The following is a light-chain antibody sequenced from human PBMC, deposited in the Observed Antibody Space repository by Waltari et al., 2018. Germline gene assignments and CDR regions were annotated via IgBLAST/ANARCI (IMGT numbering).Light chain of an antibody. J-gene: IGLJ2*01. CDR3: CSYAGSSTV. Sequence: QSALTQHASVSGSPGQSITIPCTGTSSDVGSYNLVSWYQQHPGKAPKLLIYEGSKRPSGVSNRFSGSKSGNTASLTISGLQAEDEADYYCCSYAGSSTVFGGGTKLTVL. V-gene: IGLV2-23*01. CDR1: SSDVGSYNL. CDR2: EGS.